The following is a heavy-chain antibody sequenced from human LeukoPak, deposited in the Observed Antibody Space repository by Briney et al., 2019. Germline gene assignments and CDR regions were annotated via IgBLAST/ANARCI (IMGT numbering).Heavy chain of an antibody. Sequence: ASETLSLTCTVSGGSISSYYWSWIRQPPGKGLEWIGYIYYSGSTNYNPSLKSRVTISVDTSKNQFSLKLSSVTAADTAVYYCARGSADYATYYCYGMDVWGQGTTVTVSS. CDR1: GGSISSYY. V-gene: IGHV4-59*08. D-gene: IGHD4-17*01. CDR3: ARGSADYATYYCYGMDV. J-gene: IGHJ6*02. CDR2: IYYSGST.